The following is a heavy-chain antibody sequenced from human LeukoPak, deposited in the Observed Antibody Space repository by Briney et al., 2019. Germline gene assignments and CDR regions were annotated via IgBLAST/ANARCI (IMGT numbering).Heavy chain of an antibody. Sequence: SETLSLPCTVSGGPISSSTYYWVWIRQPPGMGLEWIGSMYYSGRTYHNPSLKSRVTMSVDTSKNQFSVKLSCVPSADAAVYYCARVSGWNPLEAAHLDYWGQGTLVTVSS. J-gene: IGHJ4*02. V-gene: IGHV4-39*07. CDR1: GGPISSSTYY. D-gene: IGHD6-19*01. CDR3: ARVSGWNPLEAAHLDY. CDR2: MYYSGRT.